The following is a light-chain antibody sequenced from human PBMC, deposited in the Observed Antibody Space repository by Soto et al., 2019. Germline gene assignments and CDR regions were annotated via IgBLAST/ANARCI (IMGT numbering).Light chain of an antibody. V-gene: IGKV3-20*01. CDR3: QLYAFSLYT. J-gene: IGKJ2*01. CDR1: QSVTSNF. Sequence: IVVTQSPGAVSLSQGERATLSCRASQSVTSNFLAWYQQSPGQAPRFLIYGVSDRVTVIQDPFSASGSGTDFTLTSFSLEPEDFAVYYCQLYAFSLYTFSQLT. CDR2: GVS.